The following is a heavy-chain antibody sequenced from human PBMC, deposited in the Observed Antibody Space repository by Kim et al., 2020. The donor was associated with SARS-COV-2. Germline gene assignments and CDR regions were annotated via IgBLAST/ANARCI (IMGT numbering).Heavy chain of an antibody. D-gene: IGHD6-13*01. Sequence: GGSLRLSCAASGFTFSNAWMSWVRQAPGKGLEWVGRIKSKTDGGTTDYAAPVKGRFTISRDDSKNTLYLQMNSLKTEDTAVYYCTTARIAAAGTFYYYYYGMDVWGQGTTVTVSS. CDR3: TTARIAAAGTFYYYYYGMDV. V-gene: IGHV3-15*01. J-gene: IGHJ6*02. CDR2: IKSKTDGGTT. CDR1: GFTFSNAW.